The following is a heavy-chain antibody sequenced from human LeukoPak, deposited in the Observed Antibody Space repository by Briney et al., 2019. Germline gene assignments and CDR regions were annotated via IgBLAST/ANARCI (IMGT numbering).Heavy chain of an antibody. Sequence: GGSLRLSSAASGFTFSSYWMHWVRQAPGKGLVWVSRINSDGSSTSYADSVKGRFTISRDNAKNTLYLQMNSLRAEDTAVYYCASLMLLTASDYWGQGTLVTVSS. CDR3: ASLMLLTASDY. CDR2: INSDGSST. V-gene: IGHV3-74*01. J-gene: IGHJ4*02. D-gene: IGHD2-21*02. CDR1: GFTFSSYW.